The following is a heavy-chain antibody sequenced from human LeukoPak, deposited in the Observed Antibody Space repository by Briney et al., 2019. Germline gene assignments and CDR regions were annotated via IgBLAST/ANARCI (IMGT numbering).Heavy chain of an antibody. CDR2: VSGSGATT. V-gene: IGHV3-23*01. J-gene: IGHJ4*02. CDR3: AKGSRGYTPYYFDY. Sequence: GGSLRLSCACSGFSFSGYAMNWVRQAPGKGLELVSSVSGSGATTFYADSVKGRFITSKDTSSDTVYLQMNSLGAEDTAVYYCAKGSRGYTPYYFDYWGQGTLVTVSS. D-gene: IGHD6-13*01. CDR1: GFSFSGYA.